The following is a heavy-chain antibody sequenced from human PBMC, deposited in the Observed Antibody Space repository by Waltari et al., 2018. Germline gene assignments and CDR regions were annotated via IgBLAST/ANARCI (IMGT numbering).Heavy chain of an antibody. Sequence: QVQLVESGGGVVQPGRSLRVSCAASGFTFITYGMHCVRQAPGKGLEWVAVISNDGSYKYYADSVKGRFTISRDNSKHTLYLQMNSLRTEDTALYHCVRSDFDYWGQGTLVTVSS. CDR3: VRSDFDY. CDR2: ISNDGSYK. J-gene: IGHJ4*02. CDR1: GFTFITYG. V-gene: IGHV3-30*03.